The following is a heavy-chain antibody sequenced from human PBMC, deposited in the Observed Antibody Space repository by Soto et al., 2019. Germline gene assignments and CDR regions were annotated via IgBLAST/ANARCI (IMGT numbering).Heavy chain of an antibody. CDR2: INHSGST. D-gene: IGHD5-18*01. V-gene: IGHV4-34*01. J-gene: IGHJ6*02. CDR3: AITGGDTAMVRLDYYYYGMDV. Sequence: LSLTCAVYGGSFSGYYWSWIRQPPGKGLEWIGEINHSGSTNYNPSLKSRVTISVDTSKNQFSLKLSSVTAADTAVYYCAITGGDTAMVRLDYYYYGMDVWGQGTTVTVSS. CDR1: GGSFSGYY.